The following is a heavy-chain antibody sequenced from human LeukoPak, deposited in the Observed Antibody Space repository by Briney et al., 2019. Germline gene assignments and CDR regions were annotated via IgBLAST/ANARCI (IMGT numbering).Heavy chain of an antibody. Sequence: PPQTSDLTCTVSGGSISSGDYYWSWIRQPPGKGLEWIGYIYYSGSTSYNPSLKSRVTISVDTSKNQFSLKLSSVTAADTAVYYCARGGITLFAFDIWGEGTTVSPSS. CDR3: ARGGITLFAFDI. CDR1: GGSISSGDYY. D-gene: IGHD3-9*01. V-gene: IGHV4-30-4*01. CDR2: IYYSGST. J-gene: IGHJ3*02.